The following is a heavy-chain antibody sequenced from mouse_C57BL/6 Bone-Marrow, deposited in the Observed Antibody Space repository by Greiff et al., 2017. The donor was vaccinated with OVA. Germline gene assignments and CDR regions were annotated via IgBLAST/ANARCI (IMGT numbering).Heavy chain of an antibody. V-gene: IGHV14-4*01. Sequence: VQLKQSGAELVRPGASVKLSCTASGFNIKDDYMHWVKQRPEQGLEWIGWIDPENGDTEYASKFQGKATITADTSSNTAYLQLSSLTSEDTAVDYCTTSYYSNYDYWGQGTTLTVSS. CDR3: TTSYYSNYDY. J-gene: IGHJ2*01. CDR1: GFNIKDDY. D-gene: IGHD2-5*01. CDR2: IDPENGDT.